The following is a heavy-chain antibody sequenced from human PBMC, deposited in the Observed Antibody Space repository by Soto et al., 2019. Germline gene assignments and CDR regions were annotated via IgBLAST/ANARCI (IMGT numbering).Heavy chain of an antibody. D-gene: IGHD3-16*01. V-gene: IGHV3-23*01. CDR2: ISDDGSRT. CDR3: VKGGWLDF. CDR1: GFTFNTFE. J-gene: IGHJ5*01. Sequence: EVQLLESGGGLVQPGGSLRLSCAASGFTFNTFEMSWVRQAPGGGLEWVSFISDDGSRTYYADAVKGRFTISRDNYKYPLYLQLNSLTVEDTAVYACVKGGWLDFWGQGTLVTVSS.